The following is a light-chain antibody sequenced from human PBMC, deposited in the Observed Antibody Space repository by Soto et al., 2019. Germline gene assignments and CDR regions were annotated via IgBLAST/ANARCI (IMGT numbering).Light chain of an antibody. CDR1: QTISSW. J-gene: IGKJ1*01. Sequence: DIQMTQSPSTLSASVGNRVTIPCRASQTISSWLAWYQQKPGKAPKLLIYDASSLESGVPSRFSGSGSGTEFTLTISSLQPDDFATYYCQQYQGTFGQGTKVDIK. V-gene: IGKV1-5*01. CDR3: QQYQGT. CDR2: DAS.